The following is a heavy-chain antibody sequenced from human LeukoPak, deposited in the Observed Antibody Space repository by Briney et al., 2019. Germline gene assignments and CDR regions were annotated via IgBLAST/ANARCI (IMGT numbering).Heavy chain of an antibody. CDR2: ISGSGGST. CDR3: AKSGPYDILTGYDPIDY. D-gene: IGHD3-9*01. J-gene: IGHJ4*02. Sequence: PGGSLRLSCAASGFTFSSYAMSWVRQAPGKGLEWVSAISGSGGSTYYADSVKGRFTISRDNSKNTLYLQTNSLRAEDTAVYYCAKSGPYDILTGYDPIDYWGQGTLVTVSS. V-gene: IGHV3-23*01. CDR1: GFTFSSYA.